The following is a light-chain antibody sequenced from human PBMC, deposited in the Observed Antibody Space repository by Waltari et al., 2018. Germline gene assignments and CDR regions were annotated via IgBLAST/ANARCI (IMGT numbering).Light chain of an antibody. CDR2: HAS. V-gene: IGKV3-11*01. J-gene: IGKJ5*01. CDR3: QQRSSWPT. CDR1: QSVSSY. Sequence: EIVLTQSPAILSLSPGERATLSCRVSQSVSSYLAWYQQKPGQAPRLLIYHASNRATGIPARFSGSGSGTDFTLTISSLEPEDFAVYYCQQRSSWPTFGQGTRLEIK.